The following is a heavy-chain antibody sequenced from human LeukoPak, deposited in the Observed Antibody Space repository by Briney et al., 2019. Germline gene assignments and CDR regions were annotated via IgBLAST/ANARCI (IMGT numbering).Heavy chain of an antibody. V-gene: IGHV5-51*01. CDR3: ARHLMMYSSGWTPLDY. D-gene: IGHD6-19*01. J-gene: IGHJ4*02. Sequence: GESLKISCKGSGYSFTSYWIGWVRQMPGKGLEWMGIIYPGDSDTRYSPSFQGQVTISADKSISTAYLQWSSLKASDTAMYYCARHLMMYSSGWTPLDYWGQGTLVTVSS. CDR2: IYPGDSDT. CDR1: GYSFTSYW.